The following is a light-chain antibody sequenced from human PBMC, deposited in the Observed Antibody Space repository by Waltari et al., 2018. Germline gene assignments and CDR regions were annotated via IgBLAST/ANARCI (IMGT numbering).Light chain of an antibody. CDR1: SSDIGSTY. V-gene: IGLV1-47*01. CDR2: NIN. J-gene: IGLJ3*02. CDR3: AAWDDTLSGPGV. Sequence: QSVLTQPPSASGTPGQRVTISCSGSSSDIGSTYVNWFQQLPGMAPQLLIYNINQRPSGVPVRFSGSKSGTSASRAISWLRTEDEADYCAAWDDTLSGPGVFGGGANLAVL.